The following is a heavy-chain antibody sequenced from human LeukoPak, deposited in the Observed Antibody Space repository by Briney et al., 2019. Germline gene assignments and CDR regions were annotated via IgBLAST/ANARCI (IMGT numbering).Heavy chain of an antibody. CDR3: VRSGGSWGPLDH. CDR2: IYPGDSDT. Sequence: GESLKIFCKASGYRFTSYWIAWVRQMPGKGLEWRGSIYPGDSDTRYSPSFQGQVTISVDKSISTAYLQWTSLKASDIAIYSCVRSGGSWGPLDHWGQGALVTVSS. D-gene: IGHD6-13*01. V-gene: IGHV5-51*01. J-gene: IGHJ4*02. CDR1: GYRFTSYW.